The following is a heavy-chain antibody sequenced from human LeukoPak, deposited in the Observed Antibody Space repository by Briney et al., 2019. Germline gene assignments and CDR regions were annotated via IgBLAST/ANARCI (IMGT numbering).Heavy chain of an antibody. D-gene: IGHD3-3*01. J-gene: IGHJ5*02. CDR3: AREDYDFWSGLLNWFDP. CDR1: GGSISSYY. V-gene: IGHV4-4*07. Sequence: SETLSLTCTVSGGSISSYYWSWIRQPAGKGLEWIGRIYTSGSTNYNPSLKSRFTMSLDTSKNHFSLKLSSVTAADTAVYSCAREDYDFWSGLLNWFDPWGQGTLVTVSS. CDR2: IYTSGST.